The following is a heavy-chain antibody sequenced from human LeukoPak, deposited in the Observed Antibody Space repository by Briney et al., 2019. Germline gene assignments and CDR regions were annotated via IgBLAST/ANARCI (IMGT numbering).Heavy chain of an antibody. CDR3: ARSLPRLDIVATIV. CDR2: INTNTGNP. V-gene: IGHV7-4-1*02. Sequence: ASVKVSCKASGYTFTSYAMNWVRQAPGQGLEWMGWINTNTGNPTYAQGFTGRFVFSLDTSVSTAYLQISSLKAEDTAVYYCARSLPRLDIVATIVWGQGTLVIVSS. CDR1: GYTFTSYA. D-gene: IGHD5-12*01. J-gene: IGHJ4*02.